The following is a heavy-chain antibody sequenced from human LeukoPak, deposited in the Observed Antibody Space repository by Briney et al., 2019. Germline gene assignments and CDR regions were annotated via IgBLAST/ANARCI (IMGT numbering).Heavy chain of an antibody. CDR2: ISSSSYI. CDR1: GFTFSSYS. J-gene: IGHJ4*02. Sequence: GGSLRLSCAASGFTFSSYSMNWVRQAPGKGLEWVSSISSSSYIYYADSVKGRFTISRDNAKNSLYLQMNSLRAEDTAVYYCARVPARQLGEYYFDYWGQGTLVTVSS. D-gene: IGHD6-6*01. CDR3: ARVPARQLGEYYFDY. V-gene: IGHV3-21*01.